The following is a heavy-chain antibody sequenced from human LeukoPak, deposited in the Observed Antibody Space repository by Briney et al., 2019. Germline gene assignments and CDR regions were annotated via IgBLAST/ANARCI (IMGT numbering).Heavy chain of an antibody. V-gene: IGHV3-23*01. D-gene: IGHD6-19*01. Sequence: GGSLRLSCAASGFTFSTYAMSWVRQAPGKGLEWVSGISGNSENTYYADSVKGRFTISRDNSKNTLYLQMNSLRAEDTAVYYCAKGDRRERWLVQGIYWCFDVWGRGTLVTVSS. CDR2: ISGNSENT. CDR3: AKGDRRERWLVQGIYWCFDV. J-gene: IGHJ2*01. CDR1: GFTFSTYA.